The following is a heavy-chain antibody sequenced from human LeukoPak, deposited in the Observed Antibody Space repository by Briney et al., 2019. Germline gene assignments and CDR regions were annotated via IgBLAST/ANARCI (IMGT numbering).Heavy chain of an antibody. V-gene: IGHV3-30*04. J-gene: IGHJ4*02. D-gene: IGHD3-9*01. CDR2: ISYDGSNK. CDR1: GLTLSSYA. CDR3: AKDLGYDILTVWGGYFDY. Sequence: PGGSLRLSCAASGLTLSSYAMHWVRQAPGKGLEGVAVISYDGSNKYYADSVKGRFTISRDNFKNTLYLQMNSLRPEDTAVYYCAKDLGYDILTVWGGYFDYWGQGTLVTVSS.